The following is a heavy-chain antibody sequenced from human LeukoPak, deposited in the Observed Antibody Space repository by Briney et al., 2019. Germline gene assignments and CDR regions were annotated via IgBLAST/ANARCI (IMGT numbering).Heavy chain of an antibody. J-gene: IGHJ6*03. CDR1: GGSISSSSYY. CDR3: AGTAATLVDYYYYYMDV. V-gene: IGHV4-39*07. D-gene: IGHD6-13*01. Sequence: SETLSLTCTVSGGSISSSSYYWGWIRQPPGKGLEWIGSIYYSGSTYYNPSLKSRVTISVDTSKNQFSLKLSSVTAADTAVYYCAGTAATLVDYYYYYMDVWGKGTTVTVSS. CDR2: IYYSGST.